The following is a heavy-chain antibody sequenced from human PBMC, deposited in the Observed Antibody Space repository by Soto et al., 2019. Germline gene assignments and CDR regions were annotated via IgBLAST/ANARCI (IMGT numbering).Heavy chain of an antibody. CDR2: IYNGGST. D-gene: IGHD4-17*01. CDR3: AAGVTTVSYGMDV. V-gene: IGHV4-30-4*01. Sequence: SETLSLTCTVSCDSVSSVGFHWAWLRRPPGKGLEWIGYIYNGGSTYYRPSLESRMHMSLDTSKNQFSLKLSSVTAADTAVYYCAAGVTTVSYGMDVWGQGTTVTVSS. CDR1: CDSVSSVGFH. J-gene: IGHJ6*02.